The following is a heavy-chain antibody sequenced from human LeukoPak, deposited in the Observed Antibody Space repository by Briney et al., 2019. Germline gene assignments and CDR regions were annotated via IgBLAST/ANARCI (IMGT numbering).Heavy chain of an antibody. J-gene: IGHJ4*02. Sequence: GASVKVSCKASGYTFTSYDINWVRQATGQGLEWMGWMNPNSGNTGYAQKFQGRVTMTRNTSISTAYMELSSLRSEDTAVYYCARVSVYAILVDYWGQGTLVTVSS. CDR1: GYTFTSYD. D-gene: IGHD2-8*01. V-gene: IGHV1-8*02. CDR3: ARVSVYAILVDY. CDR2: MNPNSGNT.